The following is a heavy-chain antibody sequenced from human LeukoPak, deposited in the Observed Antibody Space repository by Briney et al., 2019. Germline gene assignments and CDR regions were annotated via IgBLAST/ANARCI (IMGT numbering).Heavy chain of an antibody. CDR3: ANGVGAYYYYGMDV. V-gene: IGHV3-23*01. Sequence: GGSLRLSCAASGFTVNSTYMNWVRQAPGKGLEWVSAISGSGGSTYYADSVKGRFTISRDNSKNTLYLQMNSLRAEDTAVYYCANGVGAYYYYGMDVWGQGTTVTVSS. J-gene: IGHJ6*02. D-gene: IGHD2-2*01. CDR2: ISGSGGST. CDR1: GFTVNSTY.